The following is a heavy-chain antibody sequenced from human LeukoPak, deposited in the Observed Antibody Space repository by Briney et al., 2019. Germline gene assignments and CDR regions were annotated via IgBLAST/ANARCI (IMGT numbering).Heavy chain of an antibody. CDR1: GGSFSNYY. Sequence: SETLSLTCAVYGGSFSNYYWSWIRHSPGRGLEWIGEINDSGTINYNPSLMSRVTVSVDKSKNQFSLKLSSATAADTAVYYCARRWNYGRNYYIDVWGKGATVSVSS. D-gene: IGHD1-7*01. CDR3: ARRWNYGRNYYIDV. J-gene: IGHJ6*03. CDR2: INDSGTI. V-gene: IGHV4-34*01.